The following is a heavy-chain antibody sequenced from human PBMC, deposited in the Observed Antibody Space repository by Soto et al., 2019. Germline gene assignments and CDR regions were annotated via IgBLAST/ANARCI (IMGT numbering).Heavy chain of an antibody. Sequence: HSAPLSLSSTVSGSSISGFDWSWIRKSAGKGLEWIGRIYATGTTDYNPSLKSRVMMSVDTSKKQFSLKLRSVTAADTAVYYCVRDGTKTLRDWFDPWGQGISVTVS. CDR2: IYATGTT. D-gene: IGHD1-1*01. V-gene: IGHV4-4*07. J-gene: IGHJ5*02. CDR1: GSSISGFD. CDR3: VRDGTKTLRDWFDP.